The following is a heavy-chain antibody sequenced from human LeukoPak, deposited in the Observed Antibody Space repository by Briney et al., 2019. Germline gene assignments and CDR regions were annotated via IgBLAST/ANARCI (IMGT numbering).Heavy chain of an antibody. V-gene: IGHV3-23*01. CDR3: ARDKAVTTEVTQYFQH. CDR2: ISASGDTT. D-gene: IGHD4-11*01. CDR1: GFTFSSYA. J-gene: IGHJ1*01. Sequence: GGSLRLSCAASGFTFSSYAMTWVRQAPGKGLEWVSTISASGDTTYYADSVKGRFTVSRDNSKNTLHLQMNSLRAEDTAVYYCARDKAVTTEVTQYFQHWGQGTLVTVSS.